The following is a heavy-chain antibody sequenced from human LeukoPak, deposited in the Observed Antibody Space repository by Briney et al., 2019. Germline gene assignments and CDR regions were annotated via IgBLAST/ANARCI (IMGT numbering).Heavy chain of an antibody. J-gene: IGHJ4*02. D-gene: IGHD5-18*01. V-gene: IGHV3-30*18. CDR1: GFTFDDYG. CDR2: ISYDGKNK. CDR3: AKETTMGYFDY. Sequence: GGSLRLSCAASGFTFDDYGMSWVRQGPGKGLEWVAIISYDGKNKYYADSVKGRFTISRDNSKNTLYLQMNSLRAEDTAVYYCAKETTMGYFDYWGQGTLVTVSS.